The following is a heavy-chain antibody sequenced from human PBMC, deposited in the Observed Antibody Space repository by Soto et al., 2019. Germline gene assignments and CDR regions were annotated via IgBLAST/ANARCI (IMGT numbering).Heavy chain of an antibody. CDR1: GGSISSSSYY. D-gene: IGHD2-15*01. CDR3: ARGGCSGGSCYTDYYYYMDV. Sequence: SETLSLTCTVSGGSISSSSYYWGWIRQPPGKGLEWIGSIYYSGSTYYNPSLKSRVTISVDTSKNQFSLKLSSVTAADTAVYYCARGGCSGGSCYTDYYYYMDVWGKGTTVTVSS. CDR2: IYYSGST. V-gene: IGHV4-39*01. J-gene: IGHJ6*03.